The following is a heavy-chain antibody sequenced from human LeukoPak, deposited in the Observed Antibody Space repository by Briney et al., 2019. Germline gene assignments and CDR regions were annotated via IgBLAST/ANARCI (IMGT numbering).Heavy chain of an antibody. J-gene: IGHJ4*02. CDR2: IGWNSGGI. CDR3: AREHLIAAAGDY. D-gene: IGHD6-13*01. CDR1: GFTFDDYA. V-gene: IGHV3-9*01. Sequence: GGSLRLSCAASGFTFDDYAMHWVRQAPGKGLEWVSGIGWNSGGIVYADSVKGRFTISRDNAKNSLYLQMNSLGAEDTALYYCAREHLIAAAGDYWGQGTLVTVSS.